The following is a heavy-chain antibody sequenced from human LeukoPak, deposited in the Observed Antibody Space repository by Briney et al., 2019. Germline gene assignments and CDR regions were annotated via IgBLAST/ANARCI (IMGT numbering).Heavy chain of an antibody. D-gene: IGHD3-9*01. J-gene: IGHJ2*01. CDR3: ARDFRPYDTSRSPGHFDL. Sequence: GGSLRLSCAASGFTFSAYWLSWVRQAPGRGLEWVANIKQDGSEKNYVDSVRGRFTSSRDNAKKSLFLQMNSLRAEDTAVYYCARDFRPYDTSRSPGHFDLWGRGTLVTVSS. CDR2: IKQDGSEK. CDR1: GFTFSAYW. V-gene: IGHV3-7*01.